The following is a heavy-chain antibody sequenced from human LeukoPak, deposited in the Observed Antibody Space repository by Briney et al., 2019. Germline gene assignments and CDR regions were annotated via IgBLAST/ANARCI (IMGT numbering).Heavy chain of an antibody. Sequence: PGGSLTHLCAASGFTFSSYWMHWVGQAPGKGLVWVSGTNTDGSSTMYANSVKGRFTIARDNAKNTLYLQMNSLRAEDTAVYYCYGANADPWGQGTLVTVSS. CDR2: TNTDGSST. J-gene: IGHJ5*02. V-gene: IGHV3-74*03. CDR3: YGANADP. CDR1: GFTFSSYW. D-gene: IGHD4-23*01.